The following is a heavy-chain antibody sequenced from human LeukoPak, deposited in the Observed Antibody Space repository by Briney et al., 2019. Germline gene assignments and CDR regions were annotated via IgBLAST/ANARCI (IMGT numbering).Heavy chain of an antibody. CDR1: GYTFTSYA. J-gene: IGHJ3*02. V-gene: IGHV1-3*01. Sequence: ASVKVSCKASGYTFTSYAMHWVRQAPGQRLEWMGWINAGNGNTEYSQKFQGRVTITRDTSASTAYMELSSLRSEDTAVYYCARTRLLRYFDWSEDAFDIWGQGTMVTVSS. D-gene: IGHD3-9*01. CDR3: ARTRLLRYFDWSEDAFDI. CDR2: INAGNGNT.